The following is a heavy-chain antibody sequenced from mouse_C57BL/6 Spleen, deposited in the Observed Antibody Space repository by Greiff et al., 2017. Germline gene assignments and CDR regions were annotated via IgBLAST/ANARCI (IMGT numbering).Heavy chain of an antibody. CDR3: AREGSYYGSSSFAY. CDR1: GYAFTNYL. V-gene: IGHV1-54*01. CDR2: INPGSGGT. D-gene: IGHD1-1*01. J-gene: IGHJ3*01. Sequence: QVQLQQSGAELVRPGTSVKVSCKASGYAFTNYLIEWVKQRPGQGLEWIGVINPGSGGTNYNEKFKGKATLTADKSSSTAYMQLSSLTSEDSAVYFCAREGSYYGSSSFAYWGQGTLVTVSA.